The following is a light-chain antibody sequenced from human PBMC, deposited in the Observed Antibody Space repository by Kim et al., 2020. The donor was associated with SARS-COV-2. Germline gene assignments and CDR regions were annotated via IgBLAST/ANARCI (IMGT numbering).Light chain of an antibody. CDR2: GKN. Sequence: SSELTQDPAVSVALGQTVRITCQGDSLRSYYATWYQQKPGQAPIVVIYGKNNRPSGIPDSFSGSSSGDTASLTITGTQAGDEADYYCNSRGSNDNVLFGGGTKLTVL. CDR3: NSRGSNDNVL. J-gene: IGLJ2*01. CDR1: SLRSYY. V-gene: IGLV3-19*01.